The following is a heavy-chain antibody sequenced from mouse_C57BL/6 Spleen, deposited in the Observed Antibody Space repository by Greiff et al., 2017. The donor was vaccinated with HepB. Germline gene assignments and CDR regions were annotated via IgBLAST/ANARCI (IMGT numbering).Heavy chain of an antibody. J-gene: IGHJ1*03. CDR3: VRHEKLGWYFDV. CDR1: GFSFNTYA. V-gene: IGHV10-1*01. CDR2: IRSKSNNYAT. Sequence: EVKLQESGGGLVQPKGSLKLSCAASGFSFNTYAMNWVRQAPGKGLEWVARIRSKSNNYATYYADSVKDRFTISRDDSESMLYLQMNNLKTEDTAVYYCVRHEKLGWYFDVWGTGTTVTVSS. D-gene: IGHD4-1*01.